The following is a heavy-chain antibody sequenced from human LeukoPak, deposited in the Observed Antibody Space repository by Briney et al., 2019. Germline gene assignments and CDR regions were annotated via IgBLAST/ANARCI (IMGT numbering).Heavy chain of an antibody. CDR2: ISSSGSTI. CDR3: AKSVVAASYFDY. V-gene: IGHV3-11*04. J-gene: IGHJ4*02. D-gene: IGHD2-15*01. Sequence: VSYISSSGSTIYYAGSVKGRFTISRDNAKNSLYLQMNSLRAEDTAVYYCAKSVVAASYFDYWGQGTLVTVSS.